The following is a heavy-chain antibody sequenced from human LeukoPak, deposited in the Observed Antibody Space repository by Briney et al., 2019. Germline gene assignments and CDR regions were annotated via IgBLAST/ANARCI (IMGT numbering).Heavy chain of an antibody. V-gene: IGHV1-69*13. CDR2: IIPIFGTA. D-gene: IGHD3-10*01. CDR1: GGTFSSYA. J-gene: IGHJ5*02. CDR3: ASRITMVRGVNPYNWFDP. Sequence: SVKVSCKASGGTFSSYAISWVRQAPGQGLEWMGGIIPIFGTANYAQKFQGRVTITADESTSTAYMELSSLRSEDTAVYYCASRITMVRGVNPYNWFDPWGQGALVTVSS.